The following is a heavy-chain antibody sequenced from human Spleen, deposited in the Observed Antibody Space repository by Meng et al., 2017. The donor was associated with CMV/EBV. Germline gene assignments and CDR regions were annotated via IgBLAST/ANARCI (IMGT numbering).Heavy chain of an antibody. Sequence: QVQLKRWGAGLLKPSETLSLTCAVYGGSFSGYYWSWIRQPPGKGLEWIGEINHSGSTNYNPSLKSRVTISVDTSKNQFSLKLSSVTAADTAVYYCARALIRATIDYWGQGTLVTVSS. D-gene: IGHD1-26*01. CDR1: GGSFSGYY. CDR2: INHSGST. V-gene: IGHV4-34*01. J-gene: IGHJ4*02. CDR3: ARALIRATIDY.